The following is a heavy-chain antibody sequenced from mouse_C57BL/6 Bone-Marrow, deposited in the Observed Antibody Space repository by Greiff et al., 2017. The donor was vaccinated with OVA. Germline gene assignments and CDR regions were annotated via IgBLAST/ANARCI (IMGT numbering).Heavy chain of an antibody. CDR1: GYTFTSYW. J-gene: IGHJ2*01. V-gene: IGHV1-50*01. D-gene: IGHD3-2*02. CDR2: IDPSDSYT. CDR3: ARGQLRLSYFDY. Sequence: QVQLQQPGAELVKPGASVKLSCKASGYTFTSYWMQWVKQRPGQGLEWIGEIDPSDSYTNYNQKFKGKATLTVDTSSSTAYMQLSSLTSEDSAVYCCARGQLRLSYFDYWGQGTTLTVSS.